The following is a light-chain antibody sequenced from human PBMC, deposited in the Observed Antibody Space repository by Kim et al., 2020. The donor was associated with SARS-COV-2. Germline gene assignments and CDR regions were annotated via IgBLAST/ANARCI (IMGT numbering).Light chain of an antibody. V-gene: IGLV2-14*01. CDR1: SSDVGGYNY. CDR3: SSYTSSSTSYV. J-gene: IGLJ1*01. CDR2: DVS. Sequence: QSALTQPASVSGSPGQSITISCTGTSSDVGGYNYVSWYQQHPGKAPNLMIYDVSKRPSGVSNRFSGSKSGNTASLTISGLQAEDEADYYCSSYTSSSTSYVFGTGTKVTVL.